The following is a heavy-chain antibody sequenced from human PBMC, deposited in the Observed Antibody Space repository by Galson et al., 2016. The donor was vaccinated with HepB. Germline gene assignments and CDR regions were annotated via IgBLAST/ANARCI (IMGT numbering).Heavy chain of an antibody. Sequence: SVKVSCKASGYTFTSHGISWVRQAPGQGLEWMGWIGAYNGNTNYAQKLQGRVTMTTDTSTSTAYMELRSLRSYDTAVYYCAATYGSGSYYISPPSNPLDYWGQGTLVTVSS. CDR3: AATYGSGSYYISPPSNPLDY. V-gene: IGHV1-18*04. D-gene: IGHD3-10*01. J-gene: IGHJ4*02. CDR2: IGAYNGNT. CDR1: GYTFTSHG.